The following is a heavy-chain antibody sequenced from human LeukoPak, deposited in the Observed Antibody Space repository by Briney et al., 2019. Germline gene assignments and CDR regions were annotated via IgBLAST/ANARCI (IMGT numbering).Heavy chain of an antibody. CDR1: AFTFSSYG. V-gene: IGHV3-30*03. J-gene: IGHJ6*02. CDR3: AAPSRDCSSTSCYPTYYYYGMDV. CDR2: ISYDGSNK. Sequence: PGGSLRLSCAASAFTFSSYGMHWVRQAPGKGLEWVAVISYDGSNKYYADSVKGRFTISRDNSKNTLYLQMNSLRAEDTAVYYCAAPSRDCSSTSCYPTYYYYGMDVWGQRTTVTVSS. D-gene: IGHD2-2*01.